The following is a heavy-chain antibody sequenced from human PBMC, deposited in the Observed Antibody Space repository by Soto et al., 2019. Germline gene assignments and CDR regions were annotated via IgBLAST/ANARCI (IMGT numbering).Heavy chain of an antibody. V-gene: IGHV2-5*02. J-gene: IGHJ4*02. CDR2: IYWDDDK. CDR1: GFSLSTSGVG. D-gene: IGHD1-1*01. Sequence: QITLKESGPTLVKPTQTLTLTCTFSGFSLSTSGVGMGWIRQPPGTALEWLALIYWDDDKRYSPSLKSRLTITKDTSKNQVVLTMTNMDPVDTATYYCAHTGRYNSIGDYWGQGTLVTVSS. CDR3: AHTGRYNSIGDY.